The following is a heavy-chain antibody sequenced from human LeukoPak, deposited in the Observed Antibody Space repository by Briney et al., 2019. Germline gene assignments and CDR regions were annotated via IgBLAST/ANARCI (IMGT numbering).Heavy chain of an antibody. CDR2: INPNSGCT. V-gene: IGHV1-2*02. Sequence: GASVKLSCKAFGYTFTGYYMHWVRQDPGQGREWMGWINPNSGCTNYAQKFQGRVTMTRDTSISTAYMELSRLRSDDTAVYYCARVRLRTNRTPWYFDLWGRGTLVTVSS. CDR3: ARVRLRTNRTPWYFDL. D-gene: IGHD5-12*01. J-gene: IGHJ2*01. CDR1: GYTFTGYY.